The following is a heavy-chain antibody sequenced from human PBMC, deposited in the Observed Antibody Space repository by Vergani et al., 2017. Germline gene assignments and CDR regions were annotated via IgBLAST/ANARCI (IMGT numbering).Heavy chain of an antibody. CDR3: ARDPDYYDSSGYRNDAFDI. Sequence: EVQLVESGGGLVQPGGSLRLSCAASGFTFSSYWMSWVRQAPGKGLEWVANIKQDGSEKYYVDSVKGRFTISRDNAKNSLYLQMNSLRAEDTAVYYCARDPDYYDSSGYRNDAFDIWGQGTMVTVSS. D-gene: IGHD3-22*01. V-gene: IGHV3-7*01. J-gene: IGHJ3*02. CDR1: GFTFSSYW. CDR2: IKQDGSEK.